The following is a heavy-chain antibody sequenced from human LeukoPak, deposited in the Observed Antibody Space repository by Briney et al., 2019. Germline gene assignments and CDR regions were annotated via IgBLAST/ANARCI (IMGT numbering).Heavy chain of an antibody. Sequence: GESLKISCKGSGYNFTIYWIGWVRQMPGKGLEWMGIIFPGDSDTTYSPSFQGQVTISADKSISTAYLQWSSLKASDTAMYYCARPTGDWFDPWGQGTLVTVSS. J-gene: IGHJ5*02. CDR2: IFPGDSDT. CDR3: ARPTGDWFDP. CDR1: GYNFTIYW. V-gene: IGHV5-51*01. D-gene: IGHD4-17*01.